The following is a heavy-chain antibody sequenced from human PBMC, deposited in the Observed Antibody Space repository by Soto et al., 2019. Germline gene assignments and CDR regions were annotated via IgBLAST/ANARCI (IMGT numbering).Heavy chain of an antibody. Sequence: QAQLVQSGSEVKKPGSSVNVSCKASGGTFSIYTISWVRQAPGQGLEWMGRVIPIFDVTSYAQRFQGRVTITADKSTTTAYMELSSLRSEDTAVYYCARDRDNSNWPNFDYWGQGTLVTVSS. CDR2: VIPIFDVT. V-gene: IGHV1-69*02. CDR3: ARDRDNSNWPNFDY. CDR1: GGTFSIYT. J-gene: IGHJ4*02. D-gene: IGHD6-13*01.